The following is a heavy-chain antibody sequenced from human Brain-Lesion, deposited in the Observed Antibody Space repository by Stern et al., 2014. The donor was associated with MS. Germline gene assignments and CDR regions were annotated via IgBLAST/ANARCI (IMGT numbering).Heavy chain of an antibody. CDR3: AGEEDIRYCSGGSCTGNWFDP. Sequence: VQLVESGPGLVKPSETLSLTCTVAGGSVSSTSYAWAWIRQPPGKGLEWIGTIYYSGNTSYSPSLKSRLTISLDTAQNPFSPHLGSVTAADTAVYYCAGEEDIRYCSGGSCTGNWFDPWGQGTLVTVSS. J-gene: IGHJ5*02. V-gene: IGHV4-39*01. CDR2: IYYSGNT. CDR1: GGSVSSTSYA. D-gene: IGHD2-15*01.